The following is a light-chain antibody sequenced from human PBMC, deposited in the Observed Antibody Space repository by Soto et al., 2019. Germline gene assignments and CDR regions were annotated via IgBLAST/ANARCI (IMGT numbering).Light chain of an antibody. CDR2: LGS. J-gene: IGKJ4*01. Sequence: DIVLTQSPLSLPVTPGEPASISCRSSQSLLHSNGYNYLDWYLQKPGQSPQLLIYLGSNRASGVXDXYSGSGSGTDFTLNISRVEAEDVGVYYCMQALQAPFTFGGGTKVEIK. CDR1: QSLLHSNGYNY. V-gene: IGKV2-28*01. CDR3: MQALQAPFT.